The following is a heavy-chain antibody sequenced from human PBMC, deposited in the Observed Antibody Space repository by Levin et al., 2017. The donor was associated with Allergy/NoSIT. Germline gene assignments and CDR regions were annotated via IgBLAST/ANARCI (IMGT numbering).Heavy chain of an antibody. CDR1: GFTFSSYG. V-gene: IGHV3-33*01. D-gene: IGHD3-22*01. J-gene: IGHJ2*01. Sequence: GESLKISCAASGFTFSSYGMHWVRQAPGKGLEWVAVIWYDGSNKYYADSVKGRFTISRDNSKNTLYLQMNSLRAEDTAVYYCARDDYYDSSGYPNRNFNWYFDLWGRGTLVTVSS. CDR2: IWYDGSNK. CDR3: ARDDYYDSSGYPNRNFNWYFDL.